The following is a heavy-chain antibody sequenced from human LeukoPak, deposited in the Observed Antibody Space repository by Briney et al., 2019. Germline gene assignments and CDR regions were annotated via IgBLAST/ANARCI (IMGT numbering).Heavy chain of an antibody. CDR1: GGSMNSYY. D-gene: IGHD3-9*01. CDR3: ARHVWLQPFDY. J-gene: IGHJ4*02. CDR2: IYYSGST. V-gene: IGHV4-59*08. Sequence: PAETLSLSCTVSGGSMNSYYWSWIRQSPGKGLEWIGYIYYSGSTNYNPSLKSRVTISVDTSKNQFSLKLSSVTAADTAVYYCARHVWLQPFDYWGQGTLVTVSS.